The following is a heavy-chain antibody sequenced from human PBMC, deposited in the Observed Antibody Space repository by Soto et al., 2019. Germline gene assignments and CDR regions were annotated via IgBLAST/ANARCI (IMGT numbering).Heavy chain of an antibody. CDR1: GFTFTSSA. CDR3: AADNLQDYYYYGMDV. Sequence: GASVKVSCKASGFTFTSSAVQWVRQARGQRLEWIGWIVVGSGNTNYAQKFQERVTITRDMSTSTAYMELSSLRSEGTAVYYCAADNLQDYYYYGMDVWGQGTTVTVSS. CDR2: IVVGSGNT. V-gene: IGHV1-58*01. J-gene: IGHJ6*02.